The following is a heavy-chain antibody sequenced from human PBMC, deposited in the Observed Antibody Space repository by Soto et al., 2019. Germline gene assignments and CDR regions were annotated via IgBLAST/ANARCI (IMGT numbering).Heavy chain of an antibody. Sequence: EVQLLESGGGLVQPGESLRLSCAASGFTFSYYWMHWVRQAPGMGLVWVSRIHSDGSSTTYADSVKGRFTISRDNARNTLYLQRNSLRAEDTAVYYCARGDRGVFDLWGQGTVVTVSS. CDR2: IHSDGSST. CDR1: GFTFSYYW. CDR3: ARGDRGVFDL. D-gene: IGHD3-10*01. V-gene: IGHV3-74*01. J-gene: IGHJ3*01.